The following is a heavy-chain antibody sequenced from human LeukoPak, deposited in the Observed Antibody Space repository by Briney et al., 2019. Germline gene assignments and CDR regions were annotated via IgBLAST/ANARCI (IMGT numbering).Heavy chain of an antibody. CDR3: AKDVGSYSSSSYYDY. V-gene: IGHV3-9*03. J-gene: IGHJ4*02. CDR1: GFTFDDYA. CDR2: ISWNSGSI. Sequence: SLRLSCAASGFTFDDYAMHWVRQAPGKGLEWVSGISWNSGSIGYADSVKGRFTISRDNAKNSLYLQMNSLRAEDMALYYCAKDVGSYSSSSYYDYWGQGSLVTVSS. D-gene: IGHD6-13*01.